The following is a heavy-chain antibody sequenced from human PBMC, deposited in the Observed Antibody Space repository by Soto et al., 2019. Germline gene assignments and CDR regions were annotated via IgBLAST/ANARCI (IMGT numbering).Heavy chain of an antibody. V-gene: IGHV4-59*01. CDR2: IYYSGST. J-gene: IGHJ3*02. D-gene: IGHD1-7*01. Sequence: SETLSLTCTVSGGSISSYYWSWIRQPPGKGLEWIGHIYYSGSTNYNPSLRSRVTISVDTSKNQFSLKLSSMTAADTAVYYCARGPNWKYLGAFDIWGQGTVVTVSS. CDR1: GGSISSYY. CDR3: ARGPNWKYLGAFDI.